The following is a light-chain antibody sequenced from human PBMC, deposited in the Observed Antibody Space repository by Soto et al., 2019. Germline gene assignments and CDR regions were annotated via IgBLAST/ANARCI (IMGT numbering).Light chain of an antibody. V-gene: IGKV3-15*01. CDR2: RAS. Sequence: EIVMTQSPATLSVPPGGRATLSCRASQSVSSYLAWYQQRPGQPPRLLIYRASTRATGIPARFSGSGSGTECSLTISSLQSEDFAFYYCQQYSTWPPRYTFGQGTKLEI. J-gene: IGKJ2*01. CDR1: QSVSSY. CDR3: QQYSTWPPRYT.